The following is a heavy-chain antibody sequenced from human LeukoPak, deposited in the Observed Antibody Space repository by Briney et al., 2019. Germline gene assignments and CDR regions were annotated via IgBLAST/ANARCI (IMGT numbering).Heavy chain of an antibody. D-gene: IGHD2-21*02. J-gene: IGHJ1*01. CDR2: INAGNGNT. V-gene: IGHV1-3*01. CDR3: ARGCSGDCPNAEYFQH. Sequence: GASVKVSCKASGYTFTSYAIHWVRQAPGQRLEWMGWINAGNGNTKYSQKFQGRVTITRDTSASTAYMELSSLRSEDTAVYYCARGCSGDCPNAEYFQHWGQGTLVTVSS. CDR1: GYTFTSYA.